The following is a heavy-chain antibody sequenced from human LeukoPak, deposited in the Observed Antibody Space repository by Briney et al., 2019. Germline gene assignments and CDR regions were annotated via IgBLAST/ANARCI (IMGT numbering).Heavy chain of an antibody. V-gene: IGHV3-30*15. CDR3: AKDLIARVRGSPMDV. D-gene: IGHD3-10*01. Sequence: GGSLRLSCAASGFTFSSYAMHWVRQAPGKGLEWVAVISYDGSNKYYADSVKGRFTISRDDSTNTVYLHLSSLRAEDTAVYYCAKDLIARVRGSPMDVWGQGTRVIVSS. CDR1: GFTFSSYA. CDR2: ISYDGSNK. J-gene: IGHJ6*02.